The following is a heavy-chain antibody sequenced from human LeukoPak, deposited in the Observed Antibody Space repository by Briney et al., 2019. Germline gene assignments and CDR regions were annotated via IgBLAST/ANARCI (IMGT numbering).Heavy chain of an antibody. Sequence: SETLSLTCTVSGYSISSGYYWGWIRQPPGKGLEWIGSIYHSGSTYYNPSLKSRVTISVDTSKNQFSLKLSSVTAADTAVNYCARGYGDYTYYFDCWGQGTLVTVSS. D-gene: IGHD4-17*01. V-gene: IGHV4-38-2*02. CDR3: ARGYGDYTYYFDC. CDR2: IYHSGST. CDR1: GYSISSGYY. J-gene: IGHJ4*02.